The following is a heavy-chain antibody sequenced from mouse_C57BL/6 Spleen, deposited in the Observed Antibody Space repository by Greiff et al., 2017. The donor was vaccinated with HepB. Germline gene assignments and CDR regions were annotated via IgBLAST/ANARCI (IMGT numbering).Heavy chain of an antibody. CDR3: AKTAQGRGYFDY. CDR2: INPYNGGT. D-gene: IGHD3-2*02. CDR1: GYTFTDYY. V-gene: IGHV1-19*01. Sequence: EVQLQQSGPVLVKPGASVKMSCKASGYTFTDYYMNWVKQSHGKSLEWIGVINPYNGGTSYNQKFKGKATLTVDKSSSTAYMELNSLTSEDSAVYYWAKTAQGRGYFDYWGQGTTLTVSS. J-gene: IGHJ2*01.